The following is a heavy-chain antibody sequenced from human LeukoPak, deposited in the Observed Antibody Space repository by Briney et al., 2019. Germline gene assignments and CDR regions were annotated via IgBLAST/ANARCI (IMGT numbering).Heavy chain of an antibody. CDR3: ARGRLYSDRDAFDI. D-gene: IGHD2-21*01. Sequence: GASVEVSCKASGYIFSSHYMHWVRQAPGQGLEWMGIINPSGGSTSYAQKFQGRVIMTRDTSTSIVYMELSSLRSEDTAVYYCARGRLYSDRDAFDIWGQGTMVTVSS. V-gene: IGHV1-46*01. CDR1: GYIFSSHY. CDR2: INPSGGST. J-gene: IGHJ3*02.